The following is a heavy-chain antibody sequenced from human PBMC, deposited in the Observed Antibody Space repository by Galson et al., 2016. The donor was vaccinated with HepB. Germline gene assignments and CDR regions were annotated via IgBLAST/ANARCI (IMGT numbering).Heavy chain of an antibody. J-gene: IGHJ4*02. CDR2: IKQGGSAQ. CDR3: AGGAGWESDY. V-gene: IGHV3-7*03. D-gene: IGHD1-26*01. CDR1: GFTFSNYW. Sequence: SLRLSCAASGFTFSNYWMTWVRQAPGKGLEWVANIKQGGSAQFYVDSVRGRFTISRDNDKNSVYLQMNSLRAEDTAVYYCAGGAGWESDYWGQGTLVTVSS.